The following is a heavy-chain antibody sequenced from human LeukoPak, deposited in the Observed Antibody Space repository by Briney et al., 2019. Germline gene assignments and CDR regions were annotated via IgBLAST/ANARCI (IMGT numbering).Heavy chain of an antibody. Sequence: GGSLRLSCAASGFTFSSYWMHWVRQAPGKGLVWVSRINSDGSSTSYADSVKGRFTISRDNSKNTLYLQMNSLRAEDTAVYYCAKDGYCSGGSCYSFFYFDYWGQGTLVTVSS. CDR1: GFTFSSYW. CDR3: AKDGYCSGGSCYSFFYFDY. CDR2: INSDGSST. J-gene: IGHJ4*02. V-gene: IGHV3-74*01. D-gene: IGHD2-15*01.